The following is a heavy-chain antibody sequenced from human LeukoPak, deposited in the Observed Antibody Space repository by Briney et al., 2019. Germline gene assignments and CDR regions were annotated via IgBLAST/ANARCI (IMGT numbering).Heavy chain of an antibody. D-gene: IGHD3-9*01. J-gene: IGHJ4*02. Sequence: GASVKVSCKASGYTFTSYGISWVRQAPGQGLEWVGWISAFNGNTNYAQKLQGRVTLITETSTSKAYMEVRSLRSDDTAVYYCARVNNYDILSSFDYWGQGTLVTVSS. V-gene: IGHV1-18*01. CDR3: ARVNNYDILSSFDY. CDR2: ISAFNGNT. CDR1: GYTFTSYG.